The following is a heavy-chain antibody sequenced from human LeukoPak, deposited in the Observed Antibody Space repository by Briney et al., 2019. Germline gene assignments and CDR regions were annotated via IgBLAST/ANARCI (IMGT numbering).Heavy chain of an antibody. CDR1: GFTFDHFA. V-gene: IGHV3-43*02. D-gene: IGHD5-12*01. J-gene: IGHJ6*02. CDR2: ISGDGGAT. CDR3: AKSYDSYHYYAMDI. Sequence: GGSLRLSCVASGFTFDHFAIHWVRQAPGKGLELVSLISGDGGATSYADSVKGRFTISRDNSKDSLYLQMNSLRTEDTALYYCAKSYDSYHYYAMDIWGQGTTVTVSS.